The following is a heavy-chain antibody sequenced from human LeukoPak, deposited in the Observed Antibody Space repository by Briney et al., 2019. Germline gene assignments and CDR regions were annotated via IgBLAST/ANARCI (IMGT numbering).Heavy chain of an antibody. J-gene: IGHJ4*02. Sequence: PGGSLRLSCAASGFTFSTYGMHWVRQAPGKGLEWVAVISSDGGTKYYADSVKGRFTISRDNSKNTLYVQMNSLGPDGTAVYYCAKDLFDYWGQGTLVSVSS. CDR2: ISSDGGTK. V-gene: IGHV3-30*18. CDR1: GFTFSTYG. CDR3: AKDLFDY.